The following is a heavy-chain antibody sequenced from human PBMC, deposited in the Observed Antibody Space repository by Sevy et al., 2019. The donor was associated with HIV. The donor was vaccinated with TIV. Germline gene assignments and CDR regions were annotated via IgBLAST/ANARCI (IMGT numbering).Heavy chain of an antibody. V-gene: IGHV3-49*04. CDR3: TRWKAAQSIFDY. D-gene: IGHD6-13*01. CDR1: GFTFGDYC. CDR2: LKSDVYGGTV. J-gene: IGHJ4*02. Sequence: GGSLRLSFTASGFTFGDYCMSWVRQAPGKGLEWVSFLKSDVYGGTVDHAASVRGRFVFPRDDSKTIAYLQMNDLKTEDTGVDYCTRWKAAQSIFDYWGQGALVTVSS.